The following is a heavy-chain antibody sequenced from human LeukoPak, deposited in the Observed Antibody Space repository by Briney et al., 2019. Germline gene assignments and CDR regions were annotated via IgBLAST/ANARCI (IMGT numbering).Heavy chain of an antibody. Sequence: ASVKVSCKXSGYTFTGYYMHWVRQAPGQGLEWMGRINPNSGGTNYAQKFQGRVTTTRDTSISTAYMELSSLRSEDTAVYYCARLPTHCGGDCYRDYWGQGTLVTVSS. V-gene: IGHV1-2*06. CDR1: GYTFTGYY. CDR2: INPNSGGT. J-gene: IGHJ4*02. D-gene: IGHD2-21*01. CDR3: ARLPTHCGGDCYRDY.